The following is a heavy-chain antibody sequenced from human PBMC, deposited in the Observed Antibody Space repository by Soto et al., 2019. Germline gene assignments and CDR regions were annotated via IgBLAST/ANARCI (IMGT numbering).Heavy chain of an antibody. V-gene: IGHV3-33*01. D-gene: IGHD3-3*01. CDR1: GFTFSSYG. CDR3: ARETGGTTSYYDFWSGNLYGMDV. J-gene: IGHJ6*02. Sequence: GGSLRLSCAASGFTFSSYGMHWVRQAPGKGLEWVAVIWYDGSNKYYADSVKGRFTISRDNSKNTLYLQMNSLRAEDTAVYYCARETGGTTSYYDFWSGNLYGMDVWGQGTTVTVS. CDR2: IWYDGSNK.